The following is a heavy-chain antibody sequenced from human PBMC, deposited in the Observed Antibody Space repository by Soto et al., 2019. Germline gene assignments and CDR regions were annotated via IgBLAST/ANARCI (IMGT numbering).Heavy chain of an antibody. CDR1: GFTFSSYA. J-gene: IGHJ6*02. CDR3: ARDNTVTTFTGGYYYYGMDV. V-gene: IGHV3-23*01. D-gene: IGHD4-17*01. CDR2: ISGSGGST. Sequence: PGGSLRLSCAASGFTFSSYAMSWVRQAPGKGLEWVSAISGSGGSTYYADSVKGRFTISRDNSKNTLYLQMNSLRAEDTAVYYCARDNTVTTFTGGYYYYGMDVWGQGTTVTVS.